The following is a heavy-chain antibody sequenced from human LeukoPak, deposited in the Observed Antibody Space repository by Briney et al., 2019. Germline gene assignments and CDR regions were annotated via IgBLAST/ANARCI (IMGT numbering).Heavy chain of an antibody. J-gene: IGHJ4*02. CDR2: VHYSGTT. CDR1: DGSITNYD. D-gene: IGHD4-17*01. Sequence: SETLSLTCTVSDGSITNYDWSWVRQPPGKGLEFIGHVHYSGTTNYNPSLRSRVTISIDTFKKHFFLELKSVTAADTAVYYCATGYGDFRVEGRYFYSWGQGTLVTVSS. V-gene: IGHV4-59*01. CDR3: ATGYGDFRVEGRYFYS.